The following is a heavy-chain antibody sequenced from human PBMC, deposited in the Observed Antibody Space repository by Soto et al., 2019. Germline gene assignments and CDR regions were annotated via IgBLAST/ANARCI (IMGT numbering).Heavy chain of an antibody. Sequence: GESLKISYKGSGYSFTSYWISWVRQMPGKGLEWMGRIDPSDSYTNYSPSFQGHVTISADKSISTAYLQWSSLKASDTAMYYCARVRRTAAAAIRFDPWGQGALVTVSS. J-gene: IGHJ5*02. D-gene: IGHD6-13*01. CDR2: IDPSDSYT. V-gene: IGHV5-10-1*01. CDR1: GYSFTSYW. CDR3: ARVRRTAAAAIRFDP.